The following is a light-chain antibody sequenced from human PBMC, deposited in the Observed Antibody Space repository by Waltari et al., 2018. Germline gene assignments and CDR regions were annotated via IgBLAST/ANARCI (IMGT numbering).Light chain of an antibody. Sequence: DIQMTQSPSPVPASVGDRVTLTCRASQNINDWLAWYQQKTGKAPKLLIHRASTLDSGAPSRFSGSGFGTEFTLTINSLQPDDFSTYYCLQYDLHPWTFGQGTQVQIK. CDR2: RAS. J-gene: IGKJ1*01. CDR1: QNINDW. V-gene: IGKV1-5*03. CDR3: LQYDLHPWT.